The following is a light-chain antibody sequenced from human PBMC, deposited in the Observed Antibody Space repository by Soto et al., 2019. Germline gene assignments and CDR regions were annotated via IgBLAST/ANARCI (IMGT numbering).Light chain of an antibody. J-gene: IGKJ5*01. CDR1: QSVSSSY. V-gene: IGKV3D-20*02. Sequence: EIVLTQSPGTLSLSPGERATLSCRASQSVSSSYLAWYQQKPGQPPRLLIFDSSNRATGVLVRFSGSGSGTVFTLTIGSLEPEDSAVYYCQQRKHWPPITFGQGTRLEIK. CDR3: QQRKHWPPIT. CDR2: DSS.